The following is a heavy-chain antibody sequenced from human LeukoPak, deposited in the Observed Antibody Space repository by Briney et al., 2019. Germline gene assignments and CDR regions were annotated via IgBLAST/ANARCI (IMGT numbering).Heavy chain of an antibody. D-gene: IGHD3-3*01. CDR2: ISAYNGNT. Sequence: ASVKVSCKASGYTFTSYGISWVRQAPGQGLEWMGWISAYNGNTNYAQKLQGRVTMTTDTSTSTAYMELRGLRSDDTAVYYCARGVRSTIFGVVTYYFDYWGQGTLVTVSS. V-gene: IGHV1-18*01. CDR3: ARGVRSTIFGVVTYYFDY. J-gene: IGHJ4*02. CDR1: GYTFTSYG.